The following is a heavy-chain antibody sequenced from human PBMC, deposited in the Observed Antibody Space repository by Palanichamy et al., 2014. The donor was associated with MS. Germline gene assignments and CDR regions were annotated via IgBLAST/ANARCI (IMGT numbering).Heavy chain of an antibody. CDR3: AKGFLPPGVYWYFDL. J-gene: IGHJ2*01. V-gene: IGHV3-23*01. CDR2: ISGSGGST. D-gene: IGHD7-27*01. CDR1: GFTFSSYA. Sequence: EVQLLESGGGLVQPGGSLRLSCAASGFTFSSYAMTWVRQAPGKGLEWVSAISGSGGSTYYADSVRGRFTISRDNSKNTLYLQMSSLRAEDTAVYYCAKGFLPPGVYWYFDLWGRGTLVTVSS.